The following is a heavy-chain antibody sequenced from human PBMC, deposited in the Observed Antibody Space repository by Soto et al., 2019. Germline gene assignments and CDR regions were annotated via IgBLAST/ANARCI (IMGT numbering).Heavy chain of an antibody. CDR3: AKDRTSCHTWGFDN. V-gene: IGHV3-23*01. D-gene: IGHD7-27*01. CDR2: VSASGGTA. Sequence: EVQLLESGGGLVQPGGSLRLSCAASGFTFSSYAMSWVRQAPGKGLAWVSAVSASGGTAYYADSVQGRFTISRDNSENTLYQQMNSLRAEDTAMFYCAKDRTSCHTWGFDNWGQGTLVTVSS. CDR1: GFTFSSYA. J-gene: IGHJ4*02.